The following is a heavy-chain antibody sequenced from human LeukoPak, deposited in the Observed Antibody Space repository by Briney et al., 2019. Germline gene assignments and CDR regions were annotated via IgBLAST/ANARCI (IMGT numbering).Heavy chain of an antibody. J-gene: IGHJ4*02. CDR2: IIPIFGTA. D-gene: IGHD2/OR15-2a*01. Sequence: SVKVSCKASGGTFSSYAISWVRQAPGQGLEWMGGIIPIFGTANYAQKFQGRVTITTDESTSTAYKELSSLRSEDTAVYYCARAAFRNYYFDYWGQGTLVTVSS. CDR1: GGTFSSYA. CDR3: ARAAFRNYYFDY. V-gene: IGHV1-69*05.